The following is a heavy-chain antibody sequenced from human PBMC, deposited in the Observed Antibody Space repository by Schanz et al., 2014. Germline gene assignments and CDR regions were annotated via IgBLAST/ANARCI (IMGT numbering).Heavy chain of an antibody. CDR2: IIPSLGLA. Sequence: QVQLVQSGAEVKKPGASVKVSCRASGYPFTSDDITWVRQAPGQGLEWMGRIIPSLGLAKYEQKFQDKVTITANTSTTAAYMELRSLRSDDTAVYYCARDQSPYTNSSDVRYFDYWGQGSLVTVSS. CDR3: ARDQSPYTNSSDVRYFDY. D-gene: IGHD6-6*01. V-gene: IGHV1-69*04. J-gene: IGHJ4*02. CDR1: GYPFTSDD.